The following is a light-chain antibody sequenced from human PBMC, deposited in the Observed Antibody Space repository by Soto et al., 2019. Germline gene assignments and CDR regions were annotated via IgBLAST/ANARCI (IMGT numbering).Light chain of an antibody. CDR2: DAS. V-gene: IGKV3-11*01. J-gene: IGKJ4*01. CDR3: QHRRNWPLT. Sequence: EIVLTQAPGTLSLSTGETATLSCRASQSVNNQLAWYQQKPGQAPRLLIYDASTRATGIPARISGSGSGADFTLTISSLEPEDFAVYYCQHRRNWPLTFGGGTKVDIK. CDR1: QSVNNQ.